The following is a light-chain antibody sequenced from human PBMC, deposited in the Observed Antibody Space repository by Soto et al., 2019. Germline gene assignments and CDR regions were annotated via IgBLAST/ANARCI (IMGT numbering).Light chain of an antibody. V-gene: IGLV1-47*01. J-gene: IGLJ1*01. CDR3: AAWDGILSGYV. Sequence: QSVLTQPPSASGTPGQRITISCSGSSSNIRGSDVYWYHQLPGTAPKLLIRKNNQRPSGVPDRFSGSKSGTSASLAISGLRSEDKADYYCAAWDGILSGYVFGAGTKVTVL. CDR1: SSNIRGSD. CDR2: KNN.